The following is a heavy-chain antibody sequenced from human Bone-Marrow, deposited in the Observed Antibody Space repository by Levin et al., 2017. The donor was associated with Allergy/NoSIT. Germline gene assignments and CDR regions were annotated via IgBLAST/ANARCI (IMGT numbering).Heavy chain of an antibody. V-gene: IGHV3-30-3*01. CDR3: ARDRLLWFGNDAFDI. Sequence: GESLKISCAASGFTFSSYAMHWVRQAPGKGLEWVAVISYDGSNKYYADSVKGRFTISRDNSKNTLYLQMNSLRAEDTAVYYCARDRLLWFGNDAFDIWGQGTMVTVSS. CDR2: ISYDGSNK. J-gene: IGHJ3*02. D-gene: IGHD3-10*01. CDR1: GFTFSSYA.